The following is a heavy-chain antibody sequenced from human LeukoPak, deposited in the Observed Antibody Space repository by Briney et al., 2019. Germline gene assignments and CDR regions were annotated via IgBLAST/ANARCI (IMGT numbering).Heavy chain of an antibody. V-gene: IGHV1-69*01. Sequence: VSSVKVSCKASGGTFSSYAISWVRQAPGQGLEWMGGIIPIFGTANYAQKFQGRVTITADESTSTAYMELSSLRSEDTGVYYCARGNQWELPEFDYWGQGTLVTVSS. CDR1: GGTFSSYA. D-gene: IGHD1-26*01. J-gene: IGHJ4*02. CDR3: ARGNQWELPEFDY. CDR2: IIPIFGTA.